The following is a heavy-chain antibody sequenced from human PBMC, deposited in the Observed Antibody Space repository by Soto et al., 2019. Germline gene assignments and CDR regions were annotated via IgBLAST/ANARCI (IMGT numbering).Heavy chain of an antibody. Sequence: PGGSLRLSCAASTFTFNNYAMSWVRQAPGEGLEWVSSITDSGGDAKYADSVRGRFTISRDNSKNTLYLQMSSLRAEDSAVYYCARGSTDSYPGSRIFDFWGRGTLVTVSS. V-gene: IGHV3-23*01. D-gene: IGHD3-10*01. J-gene: IGHJ4*02. CDR1: TFTFNNYA. CDR3: ARGSTDSYPGSRIFDF. CDR2: ITDSGGDA.